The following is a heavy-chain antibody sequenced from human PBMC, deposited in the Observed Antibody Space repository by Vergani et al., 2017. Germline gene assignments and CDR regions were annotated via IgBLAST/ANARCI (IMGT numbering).Heavy chain of an antibody. Sequence: VQLQESGPGLVKPSQTLSLTCTVSGGSISSGDYYWSWIRQPPGKGLELIGSIYYSGSTYYNPSLKRRVTISVDTSKNQFSLKLSSVTAADTAVYYCARDVVVPAATFGQDYWGQGTLVTVSS. J-gene: IGHJ4*02. V-gene: IGHV4-30-4*01. CDR3: ARDVVVPAATFGQDY. CDR2: IYYSGST. D-gene: IGHD2-2*01. CDR1: GGSISSGDYY.